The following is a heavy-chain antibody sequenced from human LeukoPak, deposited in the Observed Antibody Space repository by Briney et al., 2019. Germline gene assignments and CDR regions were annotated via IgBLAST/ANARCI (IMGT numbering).Heavy chain of an antibody. CDR1: GFTVSSYW. CDR2: ISYDGSNK. D-gene: IGHD6-19*01. V-gene: IGHV3-30*18. Sequence: PGGSLRLSCAASGFTVSSYWMSWVRQAPGKGLEWVAVISYDGSNKNYADSVKGRFTISRDSSKNTLYLQMNSLRAEDTAVYHCAKDRDMWQWLVPFDSWGQGTLVTVSS. J-gene: IGHJ4*02. CDR3: AKDRDMWQWLVPFDS.